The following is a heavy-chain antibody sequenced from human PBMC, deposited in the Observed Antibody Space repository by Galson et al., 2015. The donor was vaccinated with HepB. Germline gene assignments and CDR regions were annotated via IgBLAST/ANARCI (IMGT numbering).Heavy chain of an antibody. CDR2: IDPSDSYT. CDR3: ARGGGTYYGSGSYSPNHYYGMDV. Sequence: QSGAEVKKPGESLRISCKGSGYSFTSYWISWVRQMPGKGLEWMGRIDPSDSYTNYSPSFQGHVTISADKSISTAYLQWSSLKASDTAMYYCARGGGTYYGSGSYSPNHYYGMDVWGQGTTVTVSS. CDR1: GYSFTSYW. V-gene: IGHV5-10-1*01. J-gene: IGHJ6*02. D-gene: IGHD3-10*01.